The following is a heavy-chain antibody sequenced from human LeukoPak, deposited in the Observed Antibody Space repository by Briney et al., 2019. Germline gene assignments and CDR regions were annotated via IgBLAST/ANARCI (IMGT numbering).Heavy chain of an antibody. Sequence: GASVKVSCKASGYTFTSYYMHWVRQAPGQGLEWMGIINPSGGSTSYAQKFQGRDTMTRDMSTSTVYMELSSLRSEDTAVYYCICRDGYNFDYWGQGTLVTVSS. CDR2: INPSGGST. CDR3: ICRDGYNFDY. V-gene: IGHV1-46*01. J-gene: IGHJ4*02. CDR1: GYTFTSYY. D-gene: IGHD5-24*01.